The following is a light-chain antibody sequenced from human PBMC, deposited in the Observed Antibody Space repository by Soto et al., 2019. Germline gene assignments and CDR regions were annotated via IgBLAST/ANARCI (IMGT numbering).Light chain of an antibody. J-gene: IGKJ2*01. V-gene: IGKV1-39*01. CDR2: AAS. CDR3: KQSDRASVT. CDR1: QSISPY. Sequence: DIPMTQSPSSLSASVGERVTITCRASQSISPYLNWYQHKPRQAPRLLISAASSLENELPSRFTVSSSGTDFSFTISPLQPDDCAKYYYKQSDRASVTFRHGTNLEIK.